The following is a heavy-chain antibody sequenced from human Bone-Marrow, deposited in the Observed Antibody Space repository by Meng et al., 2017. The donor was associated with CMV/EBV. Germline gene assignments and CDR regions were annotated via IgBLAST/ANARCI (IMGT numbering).Heavy chain of an antibody. Sequence: ASVKVSCKASGYTFTGYYIHWVRLAPGQGLEWMGWINPNSGGTDYSQKFQGRVTITRDTSIGTAYMELSRLRSDDTAVYYCARGPITLTASGNFDYWGKGTLVTVSS. V-gene: IGHV1-2*02. CDR3: ARGPITLTASGNFDY. CDR1: GYTFTGYY. D-gene: IGHD2-21*02. J-gene: IGHJ4*02. CDR2: INPNSGGT.